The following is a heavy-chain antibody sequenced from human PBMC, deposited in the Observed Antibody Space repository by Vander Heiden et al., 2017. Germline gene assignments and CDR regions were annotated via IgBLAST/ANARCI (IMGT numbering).Heavy chain of an antibody. CDR1: GGSISSRSYY. D-gene: IGHD3-3*01. Sequence: QLQLQESGPGLVKPSETLSLTCTVSGGSISSRSYYWGWLRQRAGKGLEWIGSIYYSGSTYCNPSLKSRVTISVDTSKNQFSLKLSSVTAADTAVYYCARHPFHDFWSAPPYFDYWGQGNLVTVSS. CDR3: ARHPFHDFWSAPPYFDY. V-gene: IGHV4-39*01. CDR2: IYYSGST. J-gene: IGHJ4*02.